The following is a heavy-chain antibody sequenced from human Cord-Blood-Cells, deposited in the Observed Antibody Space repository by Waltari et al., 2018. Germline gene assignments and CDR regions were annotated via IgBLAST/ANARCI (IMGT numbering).Heavy chain of an antibody. CDR1: GETFNGYY. J-gene: IGHJ5*02. D-gene: IGHD6-19*01. CDR2: INPNSSGT. CDR3: ARDSSGWYWFDP. V-gene: IGHV1-2*02. Sequence: TGVKKRGASVRVSGKAPGETFNGYYTLWLRQATGQGLEWKGWINPNSSGTNYAQKFQGRVTMTRDTSISTAYMELTRLRSDDTAVYYCARDSSGWYWFDPWGQGTLVTVSS.